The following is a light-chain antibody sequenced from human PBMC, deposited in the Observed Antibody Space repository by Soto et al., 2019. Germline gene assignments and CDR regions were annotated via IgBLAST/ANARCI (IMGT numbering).Light chain of an antibody. CDR3: LQDINYPWT. Sequence: EIVLTQSPCTLSLSPGERATLSCRASQSVSSSFLAWYQQKPGQAPRLLIYGASNLQSGVPPRFSGSGSGTDFTLAISSLQPEDSATYYCLQDINYPWTFGQGTKVDIK. CDR1: QSVSSSF. CDR2: GAS. V-gene: IGKV3D-7*01. J-gene: IGKJ1*01.